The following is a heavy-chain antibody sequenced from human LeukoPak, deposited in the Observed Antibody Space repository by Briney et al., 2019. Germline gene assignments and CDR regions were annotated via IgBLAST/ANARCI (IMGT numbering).Heavy chain of an antibody. Sequence: ETLSLTCAVYGGSFSGYYWSWVRQAPGKGLEWVSSISSSSSYIYYADSVKGRFTISRDNAKNSLYLQMNSLRAEDTAVYYCARDFYDSSGYYYRLFDYWGQGTLVTVSS. CDR1: GGSFSGYY. D-gene: IGHD3-22*01. V-gene: IGHV3-21*01. CDR3: ARDFYDSSGYYYRLFDY. J-gene: IGHJ4*02. CDR2: ISSSSSYI.